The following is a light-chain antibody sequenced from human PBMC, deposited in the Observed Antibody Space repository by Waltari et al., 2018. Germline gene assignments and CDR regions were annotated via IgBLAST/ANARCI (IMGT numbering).Light chain of an antibody. CDR2: VAS. Sequence: EIVLTHSPATLSLSPGQRAPLSRMASLSVSCYLAWSQQRPGQAPRLLIYVASNRATGIPARFSDSGSETDFTLTISSLEPEDSAVYYCQQRRNRPLTFVGGTEVEFK. J-gene: IGKJ4*01. CDR1: LSVSCY. CDR3: QQRRNRPLT. V-gene: IGKV3-11*01.